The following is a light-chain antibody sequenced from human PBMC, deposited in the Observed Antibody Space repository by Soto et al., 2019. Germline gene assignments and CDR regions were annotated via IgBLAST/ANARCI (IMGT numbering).Light chain of an antibody. J-gene: IGKJ1*01. V-gene: IGKV3-20*01. Sequence: EIALTQSPGTLSLSPGERGTFSCRASQTVSSSFLAWYQQKPGQAPRRLIFDASTRATGIPDRFTGSGSGTDFTLTISRLEPEDFAVYYCQFYGDPSKTFGQGTKVDIK. CDR3: QFYGDPSKT. CDR2: DAS. CDR1: QTVSSSF.